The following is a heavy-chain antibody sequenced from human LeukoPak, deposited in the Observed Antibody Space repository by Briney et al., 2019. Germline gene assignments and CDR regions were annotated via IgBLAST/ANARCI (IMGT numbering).Heavy chain of an antibody. V-gene: IGHV3-30*03. D-gene: IGHD3-10*01. J-gene: IGHJ4*02. CDR3: ARDLSPVVRASPMGY. CDR2: ITYDGYYK. CDR1: GFTFTSYG. Sequence: GGSLRLSCAGSGFTFTSYGMHWVRQAPGKGLEWVALITYDGYYKYYSDSVKGRFTISSDTSKNTMYLQMNSLRAEDTAVYYCARDLSPVVRASPMGYWGQGTLVTVSS.